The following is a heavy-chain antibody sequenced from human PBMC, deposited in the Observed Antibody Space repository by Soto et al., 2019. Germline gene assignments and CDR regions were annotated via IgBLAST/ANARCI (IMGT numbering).Heavy chain of an antibody. D-gene: IGHD2-21*01. CDR1: GFTFSSYA. V-gene: IGHV3-23*01. CDR2: ISGSGGST. CDR3: AKKERVIQGWPTFDY. Sequence: EVQLLESGGGLVQPGGSLRLSCAASGFTFSSYAMSWVRQAPGKGLEWVSAISGSGGSTYYADSVKGRFTISRDNSKNTLDLQMNSLRAEDTAVYYCAKKERVIQGWPTFDYWGQGTLVTVSS. J-gene: IGHJ4*02.